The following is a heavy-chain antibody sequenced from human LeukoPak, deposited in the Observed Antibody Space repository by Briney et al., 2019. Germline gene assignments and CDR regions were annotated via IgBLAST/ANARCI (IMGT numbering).Heavy chain of an antibody. J-gene: IGHJ4*02. CDR1: GVTFSSYA. CDR2: IIPIFGTA. D-gene: IGHD2-2*01. Sequence: ASVKVSCKASGVTFSSYAISCVRQAPGQGVEWMGRIIPIFGTANSAQKCQGRVTITTDGSTSTAYMELSSQRSEDTAVYYCASSPGRGIVVVPAAMMVYWGQGTLVAVSS. V-gene: IGHV1-69*05. CDR3: ASSPGRGIVVVPAAMMVY.